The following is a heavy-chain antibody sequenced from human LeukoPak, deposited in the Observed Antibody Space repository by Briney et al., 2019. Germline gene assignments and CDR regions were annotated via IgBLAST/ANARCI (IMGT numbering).Heavy chain of an antibody. J-gene: IGHJ4*02. CDR2: INPNSGGT. D-gene: IGHD3-16*01. CDR1: GYTYTGYY. CDR3: ARLEAGNPFTSFDY. V-gene: IGHV1-2*02. Sequence: ASVKVSCKASGYTYTGYYMHWVRQAPGQGLEWMGWINPNSGGTNYAQKFQGRVTMTRDTSISTAYMELSRLRSADTAVYYCARLEAGNPFTSFDYWGQGTLVTVSS.